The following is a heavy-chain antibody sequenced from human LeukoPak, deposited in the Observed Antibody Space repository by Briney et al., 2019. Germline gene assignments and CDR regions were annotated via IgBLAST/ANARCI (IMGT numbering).Heavy chain of an antibody. J-gene: IGHJ6*02. D-gene: IGHD3-22*01. CDR3: ARGPLYDSSGLGLYYYYGMDV. V-gene: IGHV4-34*01. CDR1: GGSFSGYY. Sequence: SETLSLTCAVYGGSFSGYYWSWIRQPPGKGLEWIGEINHSGSTNYNPSLKSRVTISVDTSKNQFSLKLSSVTAADTAVYYCARGPLYDSSGLGLYYYYGMDVWGQGTTVTVSS. CDR2: INHSGST.